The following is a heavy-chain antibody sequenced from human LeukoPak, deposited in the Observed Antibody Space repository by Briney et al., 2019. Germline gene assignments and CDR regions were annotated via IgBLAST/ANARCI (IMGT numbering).Heavy chain of an antibody. CDR2: ISSSGDNT. CDR3: AKVVGATTAGLFDY. V-gene: IGHV3-23*01. CDR1: GFTFSSYA. D-gene: IGHD1-26*01. Sequence: GGSLRLSCAASGFTFSSYAMSWVRQAPGKGLEWVSAISSSGDNTYYADSVKGRFTISRDNSKNTLYLQMNSLRAEDTAVYYCAKVVGATTAGLFDYWGQGTLVTVSS. J-gene: IGHJ4*02.